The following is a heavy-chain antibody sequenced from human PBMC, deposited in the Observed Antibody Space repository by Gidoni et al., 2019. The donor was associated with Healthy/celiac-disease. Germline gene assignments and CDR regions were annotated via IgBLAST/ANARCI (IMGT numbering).Heavy chain of an antibody. J-gene: IGHJ6*03. CDR1: GGSITTSRYY. Sequence: QLQLQESGPGLVKPSETLSLTCTVSGGSITTSRYYWGWIRHPPGKGLEWIGSIYYSGSTYYNPSLKSRVTLSVDTSKNQFSLKLSSVTAADTSVYYCARQGYYDYNYYYYMDVWGKGTTVTVSS. CDR2: IYYSGST. D-gene: IGHD3-3*01. CDR3: ARQGYYDYNYYYYMDV. V-gene: IGHV4-39*01.